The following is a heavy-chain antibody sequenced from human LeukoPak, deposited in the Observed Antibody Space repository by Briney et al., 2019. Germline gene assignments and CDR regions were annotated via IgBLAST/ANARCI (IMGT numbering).Heavy chain of an antibody. Sequence: GGSLRLSCAASGFTFSSYAMSWVRQAPGKGLEWVSAISGSGGSTYYADSVKGRFTISRDNSKNTLYLQMNSLRAEDTAVYYCAKDSVAYYYDSSGYYYWGQGTLVTVSS. CDR3: AKDSVAYYYDSSGYYY. CDR2: ISGSGGST. CDR1: GFTFSSYA. D-gene: IGHD3-22*01. V-gene: IGHV3-23*01. J-gene: IGHJ4*02.